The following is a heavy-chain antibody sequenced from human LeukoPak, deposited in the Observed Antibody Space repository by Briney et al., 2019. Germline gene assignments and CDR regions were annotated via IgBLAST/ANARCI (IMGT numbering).Heavy chain of an antibody. Sequence: GASVKVSCKASGYTFTNYGISWVRQAPGEGLEWMGWISAYKGNTKYAQKLQGRVTMTTDTSTSTAYMELRSLRSDDTAVYYCARGAHVRMYDSNHNCFDPWGQGTLVTVSS. V-gene: IGHV1-18*01. CDR2: ISAYKGNT. CDR1: GYTFTNYG. J-gene: IGHJ5*02. D-gene: IGHD3-22*01. CDR3: ARGAHVRMYDSNHNCFDP.